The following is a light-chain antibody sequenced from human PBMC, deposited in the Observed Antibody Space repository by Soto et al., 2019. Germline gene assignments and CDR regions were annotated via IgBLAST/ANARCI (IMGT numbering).Light chain of an antibody. Sequence: QSVLTQPPSASGTPGQRVTISCSGSSSNIGSNTVNWYQQLQGTAPKLLIYSNNQRPSGVPDRFSGSNYGTSASLAISGLQAEDDSEYYCGSWYDSLNGYGFGTGTKLTV. V-gene: IGLV1-44*01. CDR2: SNN. CDR1: SSNIGSNT. CDR3: GSWYDSLNGYG. J-gene: IGLJ1*01.